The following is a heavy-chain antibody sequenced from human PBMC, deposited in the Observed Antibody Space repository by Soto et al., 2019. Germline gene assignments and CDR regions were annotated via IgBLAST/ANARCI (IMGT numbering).Heavy chain of an antibody. CDR2: ISGGGGTT. CDR1: GFKFSSHV. J-gene: IGHJ6*02. V-gene: IGHV3-23*01. CDR3: ARGPRAPPPHDYGMDV. Sequence: GGSLRLSCAASGFKFSSHVMNWVRQAPGKGLEWVAAISGGGGTTYYGDSVEGRFTMSRGNSKNTLYLQMNSLRAEDTAIYYCARGPRAPPPHDYGMDVWGQGTTVTVSS.